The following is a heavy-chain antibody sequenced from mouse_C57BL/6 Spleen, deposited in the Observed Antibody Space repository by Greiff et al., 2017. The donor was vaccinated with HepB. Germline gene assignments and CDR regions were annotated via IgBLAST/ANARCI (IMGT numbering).Heavy chain of an antibody. CDR3: ARVHYYGSSYSWFAY. V-gene: IGHV1-69*01. Sequence: VQLQQSGAELVMPGASVKLSCKASGYTFTSYWMHWVKQRPGQGLEWIGEIDPSDSYTNYNQKFKGKSTLTVDKSSSTAYMQLSSLTSEDSAVYYCARVHYYGSSYSWFAYWGQGTLVTVSA. D-gene: IGHD1-1*01. CDR2: IDPSDSYT. J-gene: IGHJ3*01. CDR1: GYTFTSYW.